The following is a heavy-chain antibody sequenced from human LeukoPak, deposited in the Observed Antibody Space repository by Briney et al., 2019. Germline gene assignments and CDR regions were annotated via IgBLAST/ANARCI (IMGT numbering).Heavy chain of an antibody. D-gene: IGHD3-3*01. CDR1: GGTFSSYA. Sequence: GASVKVSCKASGGTFSSYAISWVRQAPGQGLEWMGGIIPIFGTANYAQKFQGRVTITTDESTSTAYMELSSLRSEDTAVYYCARTIFGVVSPNPLSYYYYYMDVWGKGTTVTVSS. CDR2: IIPIFGTA. V-gene: IGHV1-69*05. CDR3: ARTIFGVVSPNPLSYYYYYMDV. J-gene: IGHJ6*03.